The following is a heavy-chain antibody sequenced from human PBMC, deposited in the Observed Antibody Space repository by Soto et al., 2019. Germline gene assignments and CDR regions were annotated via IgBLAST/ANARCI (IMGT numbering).Heavy chain of an antibody. CDR1: GGSISSYY. CDR3: ARRYGASFDY. D-gene: IGHD4-17*01. CDR2: IYYSGST. V-gene: IGHV4-59*01. J-gene: IGHJ4*02. Sequence: SETLSLTCTVSGGSISSYYWSWIRQPPGKGLEWIGYIYYSGSTNYNPSLKSRVTISVDTSKNQFSLKLSSVTTADTAVYYCARRYGASFDYWGQGTLVTVSS.